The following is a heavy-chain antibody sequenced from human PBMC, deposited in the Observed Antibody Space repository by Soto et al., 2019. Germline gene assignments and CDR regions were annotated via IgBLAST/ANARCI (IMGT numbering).Heavy chain of an antibody. D-gene: IGHD6-19*01. J-gene: IGHJ4*02. Sequence: EVQLVESGGGLVQPGGSLRLSCAASGLTFSSYWMHWVRQAPGKGLVWVSRISTDGSVTTYADSVKGRFTISRDNAKNTLYLPMNSLRTYDTAVYYCARAPYSSGLWGFDYWGQGTLVTVSS. V-gene: IGHV3-74*01. CDR2: ISTDGSVT. CDR1: GLTFSSYW. CDR3: ARAPYSSGLWGFDY.